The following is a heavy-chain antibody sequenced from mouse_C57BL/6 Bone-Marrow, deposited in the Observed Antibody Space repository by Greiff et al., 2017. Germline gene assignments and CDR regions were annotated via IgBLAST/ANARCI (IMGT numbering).Heavy chain of an antibody. D-gene: IGHD2-2*01. J-gene: IGHJ4*01. V-gene: IGHV10-1*01. Sequence: EVQLVESGGGLVQPKGSLKLSCAASGFSFNTYAMNWVRQAPGKGLEWVARIRSKSNNYATYYADSVKDRFTISRDDSESMLYLQMNNLKTEDTDMYYCVSGSTMVTTDAMDYWGQGTSVTVSS. CDR1: GFSFNTYA. CDR2: IRSKSNNYAT. CDR3: VSGSTMVTTDAMDY.